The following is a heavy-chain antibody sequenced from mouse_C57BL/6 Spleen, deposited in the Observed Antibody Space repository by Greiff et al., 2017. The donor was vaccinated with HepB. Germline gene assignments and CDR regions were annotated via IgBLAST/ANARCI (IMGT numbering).Heavy chain of an antibody. V-gene: IGHV1-82*01. CDR1: GYAFSSSW. CDR3: ARTYDPFYCYFDV. CDR2: IYPGDGDT. J-gene: IGHJ1*03. Sequence: QVQLQQSGPELVKPGASVKISCKASGYAFSSSWMNWVKQRPGKGLEWIGRIYPGDGDTNYNGKFKGKATLTADKSSSTAYMQLSSLTSEDSAVYFCARTYDPFYCYFDVWGTGTTVTVSS. D-gene: IGHD2-3*01.